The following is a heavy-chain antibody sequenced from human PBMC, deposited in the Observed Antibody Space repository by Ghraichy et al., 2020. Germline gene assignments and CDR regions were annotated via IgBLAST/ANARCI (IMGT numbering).Heavy chain of an antibody. V-gene: IGHV3-21*01. D-gene: IGHD6-13*01. J-gene: IGHJ2*01. Sequence: GESLNISCAASGFTFSSYSMNWVRQAPGKGLEWVSSISSSSSYIYYADSVKGRFTISRDNAKNSLYLQMNSLRAEDTAVYYCARFGWVAAAGTTPNWYFDLWGRGTLVTVSS. CDR1: GFTFSSYS. CDR3: ARFGWVAAAGTTPNWYFDL. CDR2: ISSSSSYI.